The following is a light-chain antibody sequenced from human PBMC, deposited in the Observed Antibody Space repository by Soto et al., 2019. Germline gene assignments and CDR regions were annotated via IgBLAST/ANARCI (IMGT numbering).Light chain of an antibody. CDR2: DVS. J-gene: IGLJ1*01. CDR1: SSDVGGYNY. V-gene: IGLV2-14*03. CDR3: SSYTTSNTRQIV. Sequence: FAVTQPASVSGSPGQSINFSCTGTSSDVGGYNYVSWYQHHPGKAPKLMIYDVSNRPSGVSNRFSGSKSGNTASLTISGLQPEDEADYYCSSYTTSNTRQIVFGTGTKVTVL.